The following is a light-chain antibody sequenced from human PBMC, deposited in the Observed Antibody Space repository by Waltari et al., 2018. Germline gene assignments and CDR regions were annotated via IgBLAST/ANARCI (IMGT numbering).Light chain of an antibody. CDR3: AAWDDSLKGVV. CDR1: TSNIGSNA. CDR2: FDD. Sequence: QSVLTQPPSVSEAPRQRVAISCSGSTSNIGSNAVNWYQQPPGKAPKLLIYFDDLLSSGVADRFSGSKSGTSASLAISGLQSEDEADYYCAAWDDSLKGVVFGGGTKLTVL. J-gene: IGLJ2*01. V-gene: IGLV1-36*01.